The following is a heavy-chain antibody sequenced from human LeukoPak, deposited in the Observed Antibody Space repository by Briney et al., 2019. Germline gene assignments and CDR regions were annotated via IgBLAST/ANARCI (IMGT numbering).Heavy chain of an antibody. CDR2: ISGSGDRT. J-gene: IGHJ1*01. V-gene: IGHV3-23*01. CDR1: GFTFSSYA. D-gene: IGHD3-22*01. Sequence: PGGSLRLSCAASGFTFSSYAMSWVRQAPGKGLEWVSAISGSGDRTYYADSVKGRFTISRDNSKNTLYLQMNSLRAEDTAVYYCARDSSGYYPLEYFQHWGQGTLVTVSS. CDR3: ARDSSGYYPLEYFQH.